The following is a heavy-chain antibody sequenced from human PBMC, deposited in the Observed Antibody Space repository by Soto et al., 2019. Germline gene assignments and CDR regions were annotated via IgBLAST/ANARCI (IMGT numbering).Heavy chain of an antibody. CDR1: GFTVSSDY. V-gene: IGHV3-66*01. CDR2: LYSGGTT. Sequence: EVQLVESGGGLVQPGGSLRLSCAVSGFTVSSDYLTWVRQAPGKGLEWVSLLYSGGTTHYADSVRGRFTISRDNTKNALYLQMNTLRVEDTAVYYCARTHYDFWRGEGYMDVWGKGTTVTVSS. D-gene: IGHD3-3*01. CDR3: ARTHYDFWRGEGYMDV. J-gene: IGHJ6*03.